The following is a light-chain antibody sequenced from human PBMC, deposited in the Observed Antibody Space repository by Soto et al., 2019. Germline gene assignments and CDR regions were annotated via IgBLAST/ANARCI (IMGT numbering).Light chain of an antibody. CDR1: QSVSNSY. CDR2: GAS. V-gene: IGKV3-20*01. J-gene: IGKJ1*01. Sequence: EIVLTQSPGTLSLSPGERATLSCRASQSVSNSYLAWYQQKPGQAHRLLIYGASNRATGIPDRFSGSGSGTDFTLTISRLEPEDFAVYYCQQYGSSGTFGQGTKVDIK. CDR3: QQYGSSGT.